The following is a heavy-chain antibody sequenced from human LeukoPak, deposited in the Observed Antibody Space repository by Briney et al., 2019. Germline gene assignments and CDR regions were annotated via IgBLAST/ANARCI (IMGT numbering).Heavy chain of an antibody. Sequence: ASVKVSCKASGGTFSSYAISWVRQAPGQGLEWMGRINPNSGGTNYAQKFQGRVTMTRDTSISTAYMELSRLRSDDTAVYYCARSPDYGDGYWGQGTLVTVSS. V-gene: IGHV1-2*06. J-gene: IGHJ4*02. D-gene: IGHD4-17*01. CDR2: INPNSGGT. CDR3: ARSPDYGDGY. CDR1: GGTFSSYA.